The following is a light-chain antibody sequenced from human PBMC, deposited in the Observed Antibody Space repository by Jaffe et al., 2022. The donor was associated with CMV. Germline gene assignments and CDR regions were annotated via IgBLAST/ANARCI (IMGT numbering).Light chain of an antibody. CDR2: AAS. V-gene: IGKV1-9*01. J-gene: IGKJ4*01. Sequence: IQLTQSPSSLSASVGDTVTITCRASQDITYFLAWYQQKSGKAPKLLIYAASALQSGVPSRFSGSGSGTDFTLTISGLQPDDFAAYYCQQLDTFPLTFGGGTKVEI. CDR1: QDITYF. CDR3: QQLDTFPLT.